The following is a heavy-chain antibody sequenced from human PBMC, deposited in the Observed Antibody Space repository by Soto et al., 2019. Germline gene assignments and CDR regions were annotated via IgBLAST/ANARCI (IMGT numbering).Heavy chain of an antibody. CDR3: AADRTYDFWSGSEARNYYGMDV. J-gene: IGHJ6*02. CDR1: GFTFTSSA. CDR2: IVVGSGNT. D-gene: IGHD3-3*01. Sequence: SVKVSCKASGFTFTSSAVQWVRQARGQRLEWIGWIVVGSGNTNYAQKFQERVTITRDMSTSTAYMELSSLRSQDTAVYYCAADRTYDFWSGSEARNYYGMDVWGQGTRVTVSS. V-gene: IGHV1-58*01.